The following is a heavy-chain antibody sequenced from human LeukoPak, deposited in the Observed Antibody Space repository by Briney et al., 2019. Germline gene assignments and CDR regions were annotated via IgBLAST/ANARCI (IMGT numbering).Heavy chain of an antibody. CDR1: GGSISSYY. Sequence: PSETLSLTCTVSGGSISSYYWSWIRQPPGKGLEWIGYIYYSGSTNYNPSLKSRVTISVDTSKNQFSLKLSSMTAADTAVYYCASKADYYDSSGYESWGQGTLVTVSS. CDR3: ASKADYYDSSGYES. J-gene: IGHJ5*02. D-gene: IGHD3-22*01. CDR2: IYYSGST. V-gene: IGHV4-59*01.